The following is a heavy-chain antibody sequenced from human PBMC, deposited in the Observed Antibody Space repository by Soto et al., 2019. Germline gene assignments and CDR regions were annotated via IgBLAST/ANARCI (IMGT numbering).Heavy chain of an antibody. Sequence: SETLCLTWAVSSGSIVSSNGWSWVRQPPGKGLEWIGEIYHSGSTNYNPSLKSRVTISVDKSKNQFSLKLSSVTAADTAVYYCAREDGSSWYYDYWGQGTLVTVSS. D-gene: IGHD6-13*01. CDR1: SGSIVSSNG. J-gene: IGHJ4*02. CDR3: AREDGSSWYYDY. CDR2: IYHSGST. V-gene: IGHV4-4*02.